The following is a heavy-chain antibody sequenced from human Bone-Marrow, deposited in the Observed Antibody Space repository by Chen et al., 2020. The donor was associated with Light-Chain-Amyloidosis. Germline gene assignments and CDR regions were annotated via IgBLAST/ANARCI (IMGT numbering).Heavy chain of an antibody. CDR2: IKEDGSEK. CDR1: GFTFSRYW. D-gene: IGHD3-10*01. Sequence: EVQLLESGGGLVQAGGSLRLSCAASGFTFSRYWMSWVRQAPGKGLEWVTNIKEDGSEKYYVDSVKGRFTISRDNAKNSVYLQMNSLRAEDTAVYYCARSGNYGRYYYFGMDVWGQGTTVTVSS. V-gene: IGHV3-7*01. J-gene: IGHJ6*02. CDR3: ARSGNYGRYYYFGMDV.